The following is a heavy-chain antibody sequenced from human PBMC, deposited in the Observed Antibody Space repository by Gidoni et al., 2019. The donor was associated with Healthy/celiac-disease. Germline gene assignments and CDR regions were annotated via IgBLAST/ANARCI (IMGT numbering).Heavy chain of an antibody. J-gene: IGHJ6*02. D-gene: IGHD3-10*01. Sequence: QVQLVQSGAEVTKPGASVKVSCKASGYPFTSYYLHWVRQAPGQGLEWMGIINPSGGSTSYAQKFQGRVTMTRDTSTSTVYMELSSLRSEDTAVYYCASGNYGSGSYRGDYYYYGMDVWGQGTTVTVSS. CDR2: INPSGGST. CDR3: ASGNYGSGSYRGDYYYYGMDV. V-gene: IGHV1-46*01. CDR1: GYPFTSYY.